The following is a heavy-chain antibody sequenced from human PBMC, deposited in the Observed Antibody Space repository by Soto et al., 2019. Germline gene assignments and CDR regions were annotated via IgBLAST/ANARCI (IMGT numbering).Heavy chain of an antibody. J-gene: IGHJ5*02. CDR3: ARDSDFWSGYRFDP. Sequence: GASVKVSCKASGYTFTSYAMNWVRQAPGQGLEWMGWINTNTGNPTYAQGFTGRLVFSLDTSVSTAYLQICSLKAEDTAVYYCARDSDFWSGYRFDPRGQGTLVTVSS. CDR2: INTNTGNP. V-gene: IGHV7-4-1*01. CDR1: GYTFTSYA. D-gene: IGHD3-3*01.